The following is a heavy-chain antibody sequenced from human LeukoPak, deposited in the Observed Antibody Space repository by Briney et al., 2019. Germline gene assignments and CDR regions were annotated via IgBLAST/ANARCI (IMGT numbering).Heavy chain of an antibody. J-gene: IGHJ4*02. CDR2: INPSSGGT. D-gene: IGHD3-22*01. CDR3: ARVFYYDSSGFYLDY. V-gene: IGHV1-46*01. CDR1: GYTFTSHY. Sequence: ASVKVSCKASGYTFTSHYMHWVRQAPGQGLEWMGIINPSSGGTTYAQKFQGRVTMTRGTSTSTLYMELSSLRSEDTAVYYCARVFYYDSSGFYLDYWGQGTLVTVSS.